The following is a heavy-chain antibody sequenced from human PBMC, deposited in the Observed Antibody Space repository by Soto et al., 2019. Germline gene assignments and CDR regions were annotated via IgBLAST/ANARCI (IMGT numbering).Heavy chain of an antibody. CDR1: GFTFSNYA. V-gene: IGHV3-23*01. CDR2: ISGSGDTP. CDR3: ARDGRGASKIGSFDY. Sequence: SGGSLRLSCAASGFTFSNYAISWVRQAPGKGLEWVSIISGSGDTPYYADSVKGRFTISRDNSKNTLYLQMNSLRAEDTAVYYCARDGRGASKIGSFDYWGQGTLVTVSS. J-gene: IGHJ4*02. D-gene: IGHD1-26*01.